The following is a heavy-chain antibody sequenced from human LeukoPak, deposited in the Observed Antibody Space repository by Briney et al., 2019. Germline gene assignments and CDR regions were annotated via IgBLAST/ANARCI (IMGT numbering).Heavy chain of an antibody. CDR1: GFNVSNNY. D-gene: IGHD3-10*01. CDR3: AISGLGFGEFRGLDY. CDR2: IFSSGPT. J-gene: IGHJ4*02. V-gene: IGHV3-53*01. Sequence: GGSLRLSCAASGFNVSNNYMDWVRQAPGKGLEWVSVIFSSGPTYYADSVKGRFTISRDTSKNALYLQMNSLRAEDTAVYYCAISGLGFGEFRGLDYWGQGTLVTVSS.